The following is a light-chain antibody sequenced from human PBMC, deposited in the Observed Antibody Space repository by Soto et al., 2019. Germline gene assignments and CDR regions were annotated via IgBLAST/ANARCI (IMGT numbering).Light chain of an antibody. CDR3: SSYAGTNNLV. V-gene: IGLV2-8*01. J-gene: IGLJ2*01. Sequence: QSALTQPPSASGSPGQSVTLSCTGTSSDVGGSNYVSWYQQHPGKAPKLVIYEVSNRPSGVPDRFSGSQSGDTASQTVSGLQAEDEADYYCSSYAGTNNLVFGGGTKLTVL. CDR2: EVS. CDR1: SSDVGGSNY.